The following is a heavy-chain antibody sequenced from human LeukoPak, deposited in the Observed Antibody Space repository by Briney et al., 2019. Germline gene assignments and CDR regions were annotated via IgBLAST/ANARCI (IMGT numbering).Heavy chain of an antibody. CDR3: ARDTPAGDRPDFPPDWYFDL. J-gene: IGHJ2*01. D-gene: IGHD7-27*01. CDR2: IIPIFGTA. CDR1: GGTFSSYA. V-gene: IGHV1-69*05. Sequence: GASVKVSCKASGGTFSSYAISWVRQAPGQGLEWMGGIIPIFGTANYAQKFQGRVTITTDESTSTAYMELSSLRSEDTAVYYCARDTPAGDRPDFPPDWYFDLWGRGTLVTVSS.